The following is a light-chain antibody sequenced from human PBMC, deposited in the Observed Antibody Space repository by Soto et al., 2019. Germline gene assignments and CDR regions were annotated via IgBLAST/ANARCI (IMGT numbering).Light chain of an antibody. CDR3: QQYGSSPPYT. V-gene: IGKV3-20*01. J-gene: IGKJ2*01. Sequence: EIVLTQSPGTLSLSPGERATLSCRASRSFASSYLGWYQQKPGQAPRLLIYAASSRATGIPDRFSGSGSGRDFTLTISRLEPEDSAVYYCQQYGSSPPYTFGQGTKLEI. CDR1: RSFASSY. CDR2: AAS.